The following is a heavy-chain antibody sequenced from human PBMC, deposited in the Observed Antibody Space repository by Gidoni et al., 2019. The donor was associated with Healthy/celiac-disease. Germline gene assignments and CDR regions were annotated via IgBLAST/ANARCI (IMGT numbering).Heavy chain of an antibody. V-gene: IGHV3-30*01. CDR3: AKLDPGIAVNY. CDR2: ISYDGSNK. J-gene: IGHJ4*02. Sequence: QVQLVESGGGVVQPGRSLRLSCAASGFTFSSYAMHWVRQAPGKGLEWVAVISYDGSNKYYADSVKGRFTISRDNSKNTLYLQMNSLRAEDTAVYYCAKLDPGIAVNYWGQGTLVTVSS. D-gene: IGHD6-19*01. CDR1: GFTFSSYA.